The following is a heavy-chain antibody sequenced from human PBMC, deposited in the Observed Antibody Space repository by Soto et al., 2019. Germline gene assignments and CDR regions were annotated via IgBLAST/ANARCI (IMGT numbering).Heavy chain of an antibody. Sequence: SQTLSLPCTVSCGSISSSTFHWGWIRQPPGKGLEWIGSVYYDGTTYYNPSLRSRVTISVDTSKNQFPLKMSSLTAADTAAYYCAYFDWLPYWGQGTLVTVS. V-gene: IGHV4-39*01. CDR1: CGSISSSTFH. D-gene: IGHD3-9*01. CDR3: AYFDWLPY. J-gene: IGHJ4*02. CDR2: VYYDGTT.